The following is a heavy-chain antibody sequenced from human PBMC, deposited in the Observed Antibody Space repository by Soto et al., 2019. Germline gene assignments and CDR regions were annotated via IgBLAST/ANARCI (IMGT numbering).Heavy chain of an antibody. Sequence: SETLSLTCVVSGGSVTNTTYFWGWIRQPPGKGPEWIGSIYYSGTTYSNPSLKSRLTMSIDTSKNQFSLKLSSVTAADTAVYYCARHSYAGYSYGLYWFDPWGQGALVTVSS. V-gene: IGHV4-39*01. CDR3: ARHSYAGYSYGLYWFDP. D-gene: IGHD5-18*01. J-gene: IGHJ5*02. CDR2: IYYSGTT. CDR1: GGSVTNTTYF.